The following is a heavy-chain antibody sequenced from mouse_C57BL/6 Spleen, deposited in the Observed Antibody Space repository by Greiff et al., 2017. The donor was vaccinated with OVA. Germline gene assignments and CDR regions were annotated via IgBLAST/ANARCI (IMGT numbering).Heavy chain of an antibody. CDR1: GFSLTSYG. J-gene: IGHJ3*01. D-gene: IGHD4-1*01. CDR3: ASGDWAWFAY. Sequence: QVQLQQSGPGLVQPSQSLSITCTVSGFSLTSYGVHWVRQSPGKGLEWLGVIWSGGCTDYNAAFISRLSISKVNYKSQVFLKMDSLEADDTARYYCASGDWAWFAYWGQGTLVTVSA. V-gene: IGHV2-2*01. CDR2: IWSGGCT.